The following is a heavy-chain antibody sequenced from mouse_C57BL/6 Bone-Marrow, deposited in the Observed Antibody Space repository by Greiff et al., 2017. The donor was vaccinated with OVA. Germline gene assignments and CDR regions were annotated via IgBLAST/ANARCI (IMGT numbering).Heavy chain of an antibody. V-gene: IGHV2-6-1*01. D-gene: IGHD1-1*01. J-gene: IGHJ1*03. CDR1: GFSLTSYG. CDR3: ARHRGGTTVRKLWYFDV. CDR2: IWSDGST. Sequence: VKLMESGPGLVAPSQSLSITCTVSGFSLTSYGVHWVRQPPGKGLEWLVVIWSDGSTTYNSALKSRLSISKDNSKSQVFLKMNSLQTDDTAMYYCARHRGGTTVRKLWYFDVWGTGTTVTVSS.